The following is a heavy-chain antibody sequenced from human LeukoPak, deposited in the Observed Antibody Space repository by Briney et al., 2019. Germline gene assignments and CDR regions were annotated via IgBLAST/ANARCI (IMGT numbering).Heavy chain of an antibody. J-gene: IGHJ4*02. V-gene: IGHV3-30*04. Sequence: GGSLRLSCAASGFTFGSYAMHWVRQAPGKGLEWVAVISYDGSNKYYADSVKGRFTISRDNSKNTLYLQMNSLRAEDTAVYYCARDHPTNFIDYWGQGTLVTVSS. CDR3: ARDHPTNFIDY. CDR1: GFTFGSYA. D-gene: IGHD1/OR15-1a*01. CDR2: ISYDGSNK.